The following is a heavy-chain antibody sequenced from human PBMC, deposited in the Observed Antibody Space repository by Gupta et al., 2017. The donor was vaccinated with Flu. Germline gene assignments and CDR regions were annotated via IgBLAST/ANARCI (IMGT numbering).Heavy chain of an antibody. Sequence: FTGYDIHWVRQAAGQGFEWMGWMNPNSGKTGYAQKFQGRVTMTGKTSLNTIYMELSSLRSGDTAVYYCARGRGTTVSPLDYWGQGTLVTVSS. CDR1: FTGYD. V-gene: IGHV1-8*01. CDR3: ARGRGTTVSPLDY. J-gene: IGHJ4*02. D-gene: IGHD1-1*01. CDR2: MNPNSGKT.